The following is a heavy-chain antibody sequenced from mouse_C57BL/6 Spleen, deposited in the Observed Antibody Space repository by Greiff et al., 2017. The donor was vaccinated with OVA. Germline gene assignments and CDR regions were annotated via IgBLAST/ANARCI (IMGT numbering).Heavy chain of an antibody. CDR2: ISSGSSTI. D-gene: IGHD2-4*01. CDR3: ARGDYDGAWVAY. Sequence: EMKLVESGGGLVKPGGSLKLSCAASGFTFSDYGMHWVRQAPEKGLEWVAYISSGSSTIYYADTVKGRFTISRDNAKNTLFLQMTRLRSEDTAMYYCARGDYDGAWVAYWGQGTLVTVSA. CDR1: GFTFSDYG. J-gene: IGHJ3*01. V-gene: IGHV5-17*01.